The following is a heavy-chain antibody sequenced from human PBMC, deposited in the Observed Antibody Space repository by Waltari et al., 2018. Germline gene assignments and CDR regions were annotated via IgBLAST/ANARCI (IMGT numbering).Heavy chain of an antibody. J-gene: IGHJ4*02. CDR3: ARGIQLWGRGSWYFDN. V-gene: IGHV7-4-1*02. CDR1: GYIFTNYA. D-gene: IGHD3-16*01. CDR2: GNRRTGNR. Sequence: QVQLVQSGSELKKPGASVKVSCKASGYIFTNYAMNWVRQAPGQGLEWMGWGNRRTGNRTDAQGFRGRFGFSLDTSVSTASLQISSLKAEDTAVYYCARGIQLWGRGSWYFDNWGQGTLVTVSS.